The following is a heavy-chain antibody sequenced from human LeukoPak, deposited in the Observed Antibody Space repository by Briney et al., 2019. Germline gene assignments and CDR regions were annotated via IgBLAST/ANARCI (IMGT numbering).Heavy chain of an antibody. CDR1: GFTVSSSY. Sequence: TGGSLRLSCAASGFTVSSSYMNWVRQAPGKGLEWVALINPDGSERYYVDSVKGRFTISRDNAKNSLYLQMDSLRDDDTAMYFCTRDLAAVPGPLMDVWGQGTTVTVSS. D-gene: IGHD6-19*01. CDR3: TRDLAAVPGPLMDV. V-gene: IGHV3-7*03. J-gene: IGHJ6*02. CDR2: INPDGSER.